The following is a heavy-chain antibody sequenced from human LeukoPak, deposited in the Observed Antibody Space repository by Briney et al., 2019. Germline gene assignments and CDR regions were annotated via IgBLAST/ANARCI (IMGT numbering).Heavy chain of an antibody. V-gene: IGHV3-33*08. Sequence: GGSLRLSCVASGFTFSSYGIHWVRQAPGKGLEWVAVIWYDGSNKYYADSVKGRFTISRDNSKNTLYLQMNSLRAEDTAVYYCARDFRGSRGYSYGLLSYWGQGTLVTVSS. CDR2: IWYDGSNK. J-gene: IGHJ4*02. CDR3: ARDFRGSRGYSYGLLSY. D-gene: IGHD5-18*01. CDR1: GFTFSSYG.